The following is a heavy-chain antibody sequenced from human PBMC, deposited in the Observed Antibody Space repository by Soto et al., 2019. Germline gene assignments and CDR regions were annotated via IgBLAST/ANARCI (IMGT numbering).Heavy chain of an antibody. V-gene: IGHV1-46*01. CDR2: INPNGGIT. J-gene: IGHJ4*02. Sequence: ASVKVSCKASGYTFTSYYMHWLRQAPGQGLEWMGIINPNGGITSYAQKFQGRVTMTRDTSTSTVYMELSSLRSEDTALYYGARDDSSGYYSQYYLDYWGQGTLVTVSS. D-gene: IGHD3-22*01. CDR3: ARDDSSGYYSQYYLDY. CDR1: GYTFTSYY.